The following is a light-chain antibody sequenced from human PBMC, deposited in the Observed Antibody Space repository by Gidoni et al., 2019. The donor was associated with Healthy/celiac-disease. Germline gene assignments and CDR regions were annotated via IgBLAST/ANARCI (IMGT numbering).Light chain of an antibody. Sequence: DIQMTQSPSSLSASVGDRVTITGQASQDISNYLNWYQQKPGKAPKLLIYDASNLETGVPSRVSGSGSGTDFTFTISSLQPEDIATYYCQQYDNLRWTFGQGTKVEIK. J-gene: IGKJ1*01. CDR2: DAS. CDR1: QDISNY. CDR3: QQYDNLRWT. V-gene: IGKV1-33*01.